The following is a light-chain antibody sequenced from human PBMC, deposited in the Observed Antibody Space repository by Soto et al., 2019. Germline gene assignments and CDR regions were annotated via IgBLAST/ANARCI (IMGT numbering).Light chain of an antibody. J-gene: IGKJ5*01. V-gene: IGKV3-11*01. Sequence: EVVFTQSPATLSLSPGDSATLSCMASRSIISYLAWYQQKPGQAPSLLIYDASNRPTDIPARFSGSGSGTDFTLTISRLEPEDFAVYYCQQHGSSPITFGQGTRLEIK. CDR3: QQHGSSPIT. CDR1: RSIISY. CDR2: DAS.